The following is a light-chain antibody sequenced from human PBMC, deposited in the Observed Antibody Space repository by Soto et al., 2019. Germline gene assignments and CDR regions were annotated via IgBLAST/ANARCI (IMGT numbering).Light chain of an antibody. V-gene: IGKV3-11*01. CDR3: QQRYNWPPFT. Sequence: EIVLTQSPATLSLSPGERATLSCRASQTIVTYLAWYQHKPGQTPRLLIYDASNRATGVPARFSGSGSGTDFTLTISNLEPEDFAIYSCQQRYNWPPFTFGPGTKVDI. J-gene: IGKJ3*01. CDR2: DAS. CDR1: QTIVTY.